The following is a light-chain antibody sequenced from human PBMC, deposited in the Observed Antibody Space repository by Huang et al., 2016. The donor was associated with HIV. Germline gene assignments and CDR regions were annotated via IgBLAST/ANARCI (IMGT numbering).Light chain of an antibody. J-gene: IGKJ1*01. CDR1: QSISNW. CDR3: QHYYSYPWT. Sequence: DIQMTQSPSTLSASVGDRVTITCRASQSISNWLAWYQQKPGKAPKLLSYDASSLQSGVPSRFSGSGSGTEFTLTISSLQPDDFATYYCQHYYSYPWTFGQETKVEIK. CDR2: DAS. V-gene: IGKV1-5*01.